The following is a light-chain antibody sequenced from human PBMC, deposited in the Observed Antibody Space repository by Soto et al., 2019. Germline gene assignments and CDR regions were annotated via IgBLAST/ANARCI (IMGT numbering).Light chain of an antibody. J-gene: IGLJ2*01. CDR1: SGHRSFA. V-gene: IGLV4-69*01. CDR3: QTWGTDIV. CDR2: IESDGSH. Sequence: QAVVTQSPSASASLGASVKLTCTLSSGHRSFAIAWHQQQPEKGPRYFMKIESDGSHTKGDGIPDRFSGSSSGAERYLTISSLQSEDEADYYCQTWGTDIVFGGGTKLTVL.